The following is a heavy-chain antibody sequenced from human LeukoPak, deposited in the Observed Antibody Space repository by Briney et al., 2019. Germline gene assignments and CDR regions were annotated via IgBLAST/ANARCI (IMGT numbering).Heavy chain of an antibody. Sequence: GGSLRLSCAASGFTFSDAWMNWVRQAPGKGLEWVGRIKRKTEGGTTDYAAPVKGRFTISRDDSKNTLYLQMNSLKTEDTAFYYCTTGNFGPYWGQGTLVTVSS. V-gene: IGHV3-15*07. D-gene: IGHD3-10*01. J-gene: IGHJ4*02. CDR2: IKRKTEGGTT. CDR3: TTGNFGPY. CDR1: GFTFSDAW.